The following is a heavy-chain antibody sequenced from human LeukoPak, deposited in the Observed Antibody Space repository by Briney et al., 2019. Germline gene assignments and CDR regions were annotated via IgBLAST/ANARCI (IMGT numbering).Heavy chain of an antibody. J-gene: IGHJ4*02. D-gene: IGHD5-12*01. CDR3: ARGGSEYSGYDYWSFDY. CDR1: GGSFSGYY. CDR2: INHSGST. V-gene: IGHV4-34*01. Sequence: SETLSLTCAVYGGSFSGYYWSWIRQPPGKGLGWIGEINHSGSTDYNPSLKSRVTISVDTSKNQFSLKLTSVTAADTAVYYCARGGSEYSGYDYWSFDYWAQGTLVTVSS.